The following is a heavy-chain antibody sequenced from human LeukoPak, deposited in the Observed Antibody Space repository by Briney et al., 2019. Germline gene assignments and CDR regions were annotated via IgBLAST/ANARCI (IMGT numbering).Heavy chain of an antibody. D-gene: IGHD6-13*01. CDR2: ISAYNGNT. V-gene: IGHV1-18*01. J-gene: IGHJ4*02. CDR3: ARALGQQLVAPADY. Sequence: ASVKVSCKASGYTFTSYGISWVRQAPGQGLEWMGWISAYNGNTNYAQKLQGRVTMTTDTSTSTAYMELRSLRSDDTAVYYRARALGQQLVAPADYWGQGTLVTVSS. CDR1: GYTFTSYG.